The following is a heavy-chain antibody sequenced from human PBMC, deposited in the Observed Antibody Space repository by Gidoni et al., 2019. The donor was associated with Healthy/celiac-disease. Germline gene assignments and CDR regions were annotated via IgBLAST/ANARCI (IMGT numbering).Heavy chain of an antibody. D-gene: IGHD2-2*01. CDR3: ARAGGDNIVVVPAAIGYFDY. Sequence: EVQLVESGGGLVKPGGSLRLSCAASGFPFSSYSMNWVRQAPGKGLEWVSSISRSSSYIYYADSVKGRFTFSRDNAKNSLYLQMNSLRAEDTAVYYCARAGGDNIVVVPAAIGYFDYWGQGTLVTVSS. J-gene: IGHJ4*02. CDR1: GFPFSSYS. V-gene: IGHV3-21*01. CDR2: ISRSSSYI.